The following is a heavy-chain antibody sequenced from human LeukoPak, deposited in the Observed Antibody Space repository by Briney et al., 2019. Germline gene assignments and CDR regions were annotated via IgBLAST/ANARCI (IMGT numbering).Heavy chain of an antibody. Sequence: PSETLSLTCTVSGGSISSYYWSWIRQPPGKGLEWIGYIYYSGSTNYNPSLKSRVTISVDTSKNQFSLKLSSVTAADTAVYYCASSYSKWELLFYFDYWGQGTLVTVSS. D-gene: IGHD1-26*01. V-gene: IGHV4-59*08. CDR2: IYYSGST. CDR1: GGSISSYY. J-gene: IGHJ4*02. CDR3: ASSYSKWELLFYFDY.